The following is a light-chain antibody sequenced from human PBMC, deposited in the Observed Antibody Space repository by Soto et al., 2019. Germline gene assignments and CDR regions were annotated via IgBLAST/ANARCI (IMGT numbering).Light chain of an antibody. J-gene: IGKJ2*01. CDR2: GVS. CDR3: QQYGSSPRA. Sequence: EIVLTQSPGTLSLSPGERATLSCRASQSVTTNFLAWYQQRPGQAPRLLIYGVSSRATGIPDRFSGSGSGTDFTLTISRLEPEDFAVYFCQQYGSSPRAFGQGTKLEMK. CDR1: QSVTTNF. V-gene: IGKV3-20*01.